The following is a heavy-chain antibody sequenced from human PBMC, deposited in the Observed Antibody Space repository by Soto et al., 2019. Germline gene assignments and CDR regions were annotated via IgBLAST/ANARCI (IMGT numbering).Heavy chain of an antibody. CDR1: GGSISSSSYY. CDR2: IYYSGST. CDR3: ARLLSGMATIDY. Sequence: SDTLSLTCTVSGGSISSSSYYLGWIRQPPGKGLEWIGSIYYSGSTYYNPSLKSRVTISVDTSKNQFSLKLSSVTAADTAVYYCARLLSGMATIDYWGQGTLVNVSS. V-gene: IGHV4-39*01. J-gene: IGHJ4*02. D-gene: IGHD5-12*01.